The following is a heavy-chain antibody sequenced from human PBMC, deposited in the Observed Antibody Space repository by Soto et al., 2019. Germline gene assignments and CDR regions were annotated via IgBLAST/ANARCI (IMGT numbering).Heavy chain of an antibody. CDR2: IYYTGST. J-gene: IGHJ4*02. CDR1: GSSISPYY. V-gene: IGHV4-59*01. CDR3: TRVGGYYGDYPNFDY. Sequence: KPSETLSLTCSVSGSSISPYYWSWIRQPPGKGLEWIGYIYYTGSTTYNPSLKSRVTISLGTSRNQVYLKLSSVTAADTAVYYCTRVGGYYGDYPNFDYWGPGTLVTVSS. D-gene: IGHD4-17*01.